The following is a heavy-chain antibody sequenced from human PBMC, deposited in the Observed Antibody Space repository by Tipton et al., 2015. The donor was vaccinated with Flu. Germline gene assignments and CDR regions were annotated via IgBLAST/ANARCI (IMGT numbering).Heavy chain of an antibody. Sequence: TLSLTCAVSGYSISSGYYWDWIRQPPEIGLEWIGSIHHSGSTNSNPSLKSRVTIAVDTSKNQLSLKLSSVTAADTAVYYCARRAHCSGGSCFFDYWGQGTLVTVSS. CDR3: ARRAHCSGGSCFFDY. CDR1: GYSISSGYY. D-gene: IGHD2-15*01. J-gene: IGHJ4*02. CDR2: IHHSGST. V-gene: IGHV4-38-2*01.